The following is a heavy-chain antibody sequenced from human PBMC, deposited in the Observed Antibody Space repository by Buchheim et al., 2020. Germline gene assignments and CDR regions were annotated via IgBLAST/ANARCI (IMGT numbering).Heavy chain of an antibody. J-gene: IGHJ4*02. CDR2: ASHDESN. CDR1: GFTFSSYG. CDR3: AKGVNSEGRRTEESNY. Sequence: QVQLVESGGGVVQPGRSLRLSCAASGFTFSSYGMHWVRQAPGKGLEWVAVASHDESNYYGDSVKGRFTISRDNFKNTLYLQMDSLRAEDTAVYYCAKGVNSEGRRTEESNYWGQGTL. D-gene: IGHD4-23*01. V-gene: IGHV3-30*18.